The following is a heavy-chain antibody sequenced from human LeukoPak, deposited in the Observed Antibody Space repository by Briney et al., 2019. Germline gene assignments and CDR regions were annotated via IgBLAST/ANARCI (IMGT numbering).Heavy chain of an antibody. D-gene: IGHD3-22*01. V-gene: IGHV3-23*01. CDR1: GFTFTNYA. CDR2: ISGGGGST. J-gene: IGHJ4*02. CDR3: AKENWVYNWKYDSSGSGINY. Sequence: GGSLRLSCAASGFTFTNYAMSWVRQAPGKGLEWVSTISGGGGSTYSADPVMGRFTISRDNSKTTLYLQMNSLRAEDTAVYYCAKENWVYNWKYDSSGSGINYWGQGTRVTVSS.